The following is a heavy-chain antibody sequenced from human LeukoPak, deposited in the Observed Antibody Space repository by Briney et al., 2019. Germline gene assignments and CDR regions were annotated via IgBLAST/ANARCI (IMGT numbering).Heavy chain of an antibody. Sequence: GGSLRLSCAASEFSVGSNYMTWVRQAPGKGLEWVSLIYSGGSTYYADSVKVRFTISRDNSKNTLYLQMNSLRAEDTAVYYRARGPTGYHNTGGQGTLVTVSS. V-gene: IGHV3-66*01. J-gene: IGHJ4*02. CDR2: IYSGGST. CDR3: ARGPTGYHNT. D-gene: IGHD5-12*01. CDR1: EFSVGSNY.